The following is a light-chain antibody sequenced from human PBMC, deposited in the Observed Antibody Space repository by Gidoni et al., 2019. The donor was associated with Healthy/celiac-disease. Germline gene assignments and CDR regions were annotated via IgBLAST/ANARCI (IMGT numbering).Light chain of an antibody. V-gene: IGLV1-44*01. CDR1: SSNIGSNT. CDR2: SNN. CDR3: AAWDDSLNGFVV. Sequence: SVLTHPPSPSGTPGPLVSISCSGSSSNIGSNTVNWYQQLPGTAPKLLIYSNNERPAGVPDRFSGSKSGTSASLAISGLQSEDEADYYCAAWDDSLNGFVVFGGGTKLTVL. J-gene: IGLJ2*01.